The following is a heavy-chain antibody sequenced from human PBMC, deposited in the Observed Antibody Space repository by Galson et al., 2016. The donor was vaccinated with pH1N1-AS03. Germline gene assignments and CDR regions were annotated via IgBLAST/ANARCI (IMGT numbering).Heavy chain of an antibody. J-gene: IGHJ4*02. CDR2: IYFSGKT. V-gene: IGHV4-59*01. CDR3: ARGETIGWYDY. D-gene: IGHD6-19*01. Sequence: VSGGSLKSSYWNWIRQSPGKGLEWLGHIYFSGKTKYNPSLKDRVTISLDTSNNVVSLELTSVTSADTAVYYCARGETIGWYDYWGQGTLVTVSS. CDR1: GGSLKSSY.